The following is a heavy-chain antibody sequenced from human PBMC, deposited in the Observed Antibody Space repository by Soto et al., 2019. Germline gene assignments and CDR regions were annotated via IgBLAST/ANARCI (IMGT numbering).Heavy chain of an antibody. CDR3: ARDGWAMVRGAEFGYFDY. J-gene: IGHJ4*02. CDR2: IIPIFGTA. Sequence: ASGKVSCKASGCTFSSYAISWVRQAPGQGLEWMGGIIPIFGTANYAQKFQGRVTITADESTSTAYMELSSLRSEDTAVYYCARDGWAMVRGAEFGYFDYWDEAAVIT. V-gene: IGHV1-69*13. D-gene: IGHD3-10*01. CDR1: GCTFSSYA.